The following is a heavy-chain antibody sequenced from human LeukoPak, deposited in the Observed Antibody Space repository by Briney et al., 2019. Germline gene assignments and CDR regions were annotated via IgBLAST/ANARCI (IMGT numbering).Heavy chain of an antibody. Sequence: ASVKVSCKASGYTFSSYDINWVRQSTGQGLEWMGRMNPNSGNTGYAQKFQGRVTMTRNTSISTAYMELSSLRSEDTAVYHCAREYSSSWTAYYYYGMDVWGQGTTVTVSS. CDR3: AREYSSSWTAYYYYGMDV. J-gene: IGHJ6*02. D-gene: IGHD6-13*01. V-gene: IGHV1-8*01. CDR2: MNPNSGNT. CDR1: GYTFSSYD.